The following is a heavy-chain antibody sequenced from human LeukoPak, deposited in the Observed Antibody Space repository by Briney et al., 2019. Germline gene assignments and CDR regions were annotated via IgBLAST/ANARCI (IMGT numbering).Heavy chain of an antibody. CDR2: IRYDGSNK. V-gene: IGHV3-30*02. CDR3: AKDGQGGYEMDYYYYMDV. Sequence: GSLRLSCAASGFTFSSYGMHWVRQAPGKGLEWVAFIRYDGSNKYYADSVKGRFTISRDNSKNTLFLQMNSLRAEDTAVYYCAKDGQGGYEMDYYYYMDVWGKGTTVTISS. CDR1: GFTFSSYG. J-gene: IGHJ6*03. D-gene: IGHD5-12*01.